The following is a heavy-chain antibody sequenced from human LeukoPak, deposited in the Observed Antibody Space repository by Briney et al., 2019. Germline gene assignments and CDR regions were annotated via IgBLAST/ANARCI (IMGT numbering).Heavy chain of an antibody. J-gene: IGHJ5*02. Sequence: SETLSLTCTVSGGSISSSGYYWGWIRQPPGKGLEWIASIYYSGSTYYNPSLKSRVTISVDTSKNQRSLKLSSLTAADTAVYYCARHEYSGSYYGLSWFDPWGQGTLVTVSS. CDR1: GGSISSSGYY. CDR3: ARHEYSGSYYGLSWFDP. CDR2: IYYSGST. V-gene: IGHV4-39*01. D-gene: IGHD1-26*01.